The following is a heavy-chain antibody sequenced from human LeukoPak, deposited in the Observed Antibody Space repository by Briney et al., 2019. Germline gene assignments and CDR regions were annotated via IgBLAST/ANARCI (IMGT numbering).Heavy chain of an antibody. CDR3: ARDLTPPHCTSTSCPRGGWFDP. J-gene: IGHJ5*02. CDR2: INPYNANT. CDR1: GYTFTSYG. Sequence: ASVKVSCKASGYTFTSYGISWVRQAPGQGREGMGWINPYNANTKYAQKLQGRVTMTTDTSTSTAYMELRGLGSDDTAVYYCARDLTPPHCTSTSCPRGGWFDPWGQGTLVTVSS. D-gene: IGHD2-2*01. V-gene: IGHV1-18*01.